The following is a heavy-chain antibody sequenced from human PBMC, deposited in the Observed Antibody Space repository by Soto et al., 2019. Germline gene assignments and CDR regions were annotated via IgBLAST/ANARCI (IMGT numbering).Heavy chain of an antibody. V-gene: IGHV3-66*04. CDR1: GFTVSSNY. D-gene: IGHD3-3*01. CDR2: IYSGGST. Sequence: EVQLVESGGGLVQPGGSLRLSCAASGFTVSSNYMSWVRQAPGKGLEWVSAIYSGGSTYYADSVKGRFTISRDNSKNTLYLQMNSLRAEDTAVYYCARQSRLAIFGVVTSFDYWGQGTLVTVSS. CDR3: ARQSRLAIFGVVTSFDY. J-gene: IGHJ4*02.